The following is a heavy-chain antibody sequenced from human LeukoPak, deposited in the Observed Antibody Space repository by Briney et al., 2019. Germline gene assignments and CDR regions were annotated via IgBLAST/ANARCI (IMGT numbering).Heavy chain of an antibody. J-gene: IGHJ3*02. V-gene: IGHV3-23*01. Sequence: GGSLRLSCAASGFPFSSYAMSCVRQAPGKGLEWVSDISCSGGSTYYADSVKGRFTISRDNSKNTLYLQMNSLRAEDTAVYYCAKGPPSTYCSSTSCRNYNAFDIWGQGTMVTVSS. CDR3: AKGPPSTYCSSTSCRNYNAFDI. CDR1: GFPFSSYA. CDR2: ISCSGGST. D-gene: IGHD2-2*01.